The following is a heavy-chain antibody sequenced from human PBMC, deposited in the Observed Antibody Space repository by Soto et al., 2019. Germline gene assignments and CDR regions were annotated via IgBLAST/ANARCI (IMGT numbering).Heavy chain of an antibody. CDR3: AHGSGWLLYY. V-gene: IGHV2-5*02. D-gene: IGHD6-19*01. CDR2: LYWDGGN. CDR1: GFALSTRDLG. Sequence: QIPLKESGPTLVKPTQTLTLSFTCSGFALSTRDLGVGCIRQPPGKALEWLALLYWDGGNRYSPSLRRRLTLTKDTSKNQLVLTMTNMGPVDAATYDGAHGSGWLLYYWGPGTLVTVSS. J-gene: IGHJ4*02.